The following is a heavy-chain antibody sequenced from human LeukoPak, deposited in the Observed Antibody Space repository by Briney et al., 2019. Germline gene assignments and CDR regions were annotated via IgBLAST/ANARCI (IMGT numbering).Heavy chain of an antibody. V-gene: IGHV1-2*02. CDR1: GYTFTGYY. CDR3: ARSHPPTGYNRLDY. D-gene: IGHD3-9*01. CDR2: INPNSGVT. J-gene: IGHJ4*02. Sequence: GASVKVSCKASGYTFTGYYMHWVRQAPGQGLEWMGWINPNSGVTNYAQKFQGRVTMTRDTSINTVYMELTTLRYDDTAEYYCARSHPPTGYNRLDYWGQGSLVIVSS.